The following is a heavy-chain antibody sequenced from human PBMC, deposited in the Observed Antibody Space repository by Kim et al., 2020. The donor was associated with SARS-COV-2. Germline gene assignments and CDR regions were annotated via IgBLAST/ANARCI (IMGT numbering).Heavy chain of an antibody. CDR1: GGSISSYY. D-gene: IGHD3-3*01. J-gene: IGHJ5*02. CDR2: IYYSGST. CDR3: ARLNGLPPFLEWSPSRRGWFDT. Sequence: SETLSLTCTVSGGSISSYYWSWIRQPPGKGLEWIGYIYYSGSTNYNPSLKSRVTISVDTSKNQFSLKLSSVTAADTAVYYCARLNGLPPFLEWSPSRRGWFDTWGQGTLVTVSS. V-gene: IGHV4-59*08.